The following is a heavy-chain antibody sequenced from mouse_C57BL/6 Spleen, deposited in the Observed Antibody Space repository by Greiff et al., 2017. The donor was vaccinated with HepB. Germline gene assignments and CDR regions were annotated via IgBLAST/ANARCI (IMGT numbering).Heavy chain of an antibody. J-gene: IGHJ2*01. CDR1: GFTFSDYG. D-gene: IGHD3-3*01. CDR3: ARPAGTGYYFDY. CDR2: ISSGSSTI. Sequence: EVQLQESGGGLVKPGGSLKLSCAASGFTFSDYGMHWVRQAPEKGLEWVAYISSGSSTIYYADTVKGRFTISRDNAKNTLFLQMTSLRSEDTAMYYCARPAGTGYYFDYWGQGTTLTVSS. V-gene: IGHV5-17*01.